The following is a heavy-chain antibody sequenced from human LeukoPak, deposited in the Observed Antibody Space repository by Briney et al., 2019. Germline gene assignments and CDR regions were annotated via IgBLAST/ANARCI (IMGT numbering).Heavy chain of an antibody. CDR2: IYYSGST. CDR3: ARHFEQGLAVAVPFDP. V-gene: IGHV4-39*01. Sequence: PSETLSLTCTVSGGSISSSSYYWGWIRQPPGKGLEWIGGIYYSGSTYYNPSLKSRVTISVDTSKNQFSLKLSSVTAADTAVYYCARHFEQGLAVAVPFDPWGQGTLVTVSS. J-gene: IGHJ5*02. CDR1: GGSISSSSYY. D-gene: IGHD6-19*01.